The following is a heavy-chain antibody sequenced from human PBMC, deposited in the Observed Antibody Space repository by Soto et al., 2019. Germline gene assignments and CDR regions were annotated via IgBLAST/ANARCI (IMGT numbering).Heavy chain of an antibody. CDR1: GFNFFDHD. CDR3: ARMPGGGWQRFFDY. CDR2: ITVGGAQK. Sequence: EVKLLESGGALVQPGGSLRLSCAASGFNFFDHDMSWVRQAPGKGLEWVSSITVGGAQKDYGKSVKGRFTISRDNSNDTLFLQKGSLQVGYRAIYYCARMPGGGWQRFFDYWGQGTAVTVSS. J-gene: IGHJ4*02. V-gene: IGHV3-23*01. D-gene: IGHD5-12*01.